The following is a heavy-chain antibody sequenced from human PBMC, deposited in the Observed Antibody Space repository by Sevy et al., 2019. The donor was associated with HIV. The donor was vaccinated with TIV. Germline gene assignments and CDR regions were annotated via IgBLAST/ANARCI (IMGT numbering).Heavy chain of an antibody. CDR3: ARLTTKPTSDLYGMDV. D-gene: IGHD4-17*01. J-gene: IGHJ6*02. Sequence: ASVKVSCKASGYIFTDYYIHWVRQAPGQGLEWMAWINSDSGVTNYAQRFQGEVTVTRDTSLNTAYMELSRLKSNDTAIHYCARLTTKPTSDLYGMDVWGQGTTVTVSS. CDR1: GYIFTDYY. V-gene: IGHV1-2*02. CDR2: INSDSGVT.